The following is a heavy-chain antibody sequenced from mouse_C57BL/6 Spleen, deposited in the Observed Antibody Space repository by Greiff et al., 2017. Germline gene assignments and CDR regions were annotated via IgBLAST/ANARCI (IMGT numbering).Heavy chain of an antibody. CDR2: ISDGGSYT. D-gene: IGHD1-1*01. CDR3: ARDLYYYGSSPDY. J-gene: IGHJ2*01. V-gene: IGHV5-4*01. CDR1: GFTFSSYA. Sequence: EVHLVESGGGLVKPGGSLKLSCAASGFTFSSYAMSWVRQTPEKRLEWVATISDGGSYTYYPDNVKGRFTISRDNAKNNLYLQMSHLKSEDTAMYHCARDLYYYGSSPDYWGQGTTLTVSS.